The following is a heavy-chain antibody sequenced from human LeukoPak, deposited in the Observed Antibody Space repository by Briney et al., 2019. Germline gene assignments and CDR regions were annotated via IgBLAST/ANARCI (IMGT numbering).Heavy chain of an antibody. CDR2: YYYSGST. J-gene: IGHJ3*02. CDR3: ARRRTASDAFDI. V-gene: IGHV4-39*01. Sequence: SETLSLTCTVSGGSISSSSYYWGWIRQPPGKGLELIGRYYYSGSTYYNPSLKSRVTISVDTSKNQFSLKLSSVTAADTAVYYCARRRTASDAFDIWGQGTMVTVSS. D-gene: IGHD6-25*01. CDR1: GGSISSSSYY.